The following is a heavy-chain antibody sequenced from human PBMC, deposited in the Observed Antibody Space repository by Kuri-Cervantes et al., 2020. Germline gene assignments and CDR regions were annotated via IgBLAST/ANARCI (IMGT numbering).Heavy chain of an antibody. CDR3: ARLISDAFDI. V-gene: IGHV7-4-1*02. D-gene: IGHD3-16*01. CDR2: INTNTGNP. CDR1: GYTFTSYA. J-gene: IGHJ3*02. Sequence: ASVKVSCKASGYTFTSYAMNWVRQAPGQGLEWMGWINTNTGNPTYAQGFTGRFVFSLDTSVSTAYLQWSSLKASDTAMYYCARLISDAFDIWGQGTMVTVSS.